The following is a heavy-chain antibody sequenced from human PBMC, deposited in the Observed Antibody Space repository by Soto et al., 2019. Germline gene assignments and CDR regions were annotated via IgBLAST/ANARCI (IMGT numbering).Heavy chain of an antibody. Sequence: ASVKVSCKASGGTFSSYAISWVRQAPGQGLEWMGGIIPIFGTANYAQKFQGRVTITADESTSTAYMELSSLRSEDTAVYYCAATGYSYGPFGSFDYWGQGTLVTVSS. J-gene: IGHJ4*02. V-gene: IGHV1-69*13. CDR1: GGTFSSYA. D-gene: IGHD5-18*01. CDR3: AATGYSYGPFGSFDY. CDR2: IIPIFGTA.